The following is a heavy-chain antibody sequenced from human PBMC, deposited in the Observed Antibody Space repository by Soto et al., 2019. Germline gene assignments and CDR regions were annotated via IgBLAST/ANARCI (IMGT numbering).Heavy chain of an antibody. Sequence: GGSLRLSCAASGFTVSSYRMSWVRQVPGKGLEWVSVIYSAGSADFADSVKGRFTMSRDNSKNTVFLRMNSLRAEDTAVYYCARDFLYSSPGDNYGMDVWGRGTTVTVSS. CDR2: IYSAGSA. CDR1: GFTVSSYR. D-gene: IGHD6-13*01. J-gene: IGHJ6*02. V-gene: IGHV3-66*01. CDR3: ARDFLYSSPGDNYGMDV.